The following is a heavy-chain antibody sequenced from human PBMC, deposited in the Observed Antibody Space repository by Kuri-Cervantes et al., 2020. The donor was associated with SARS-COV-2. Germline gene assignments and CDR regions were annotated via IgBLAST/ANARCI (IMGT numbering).Heavy chain of an antibody. CDR2: IYSGGSST. CDR1: GFSFSSYA. J-gene: IGHJ6*02. Sequence: GGSLRLSCAASGFSFSSYAMSWVRQAPGKGLEWVSVIYSGGSSTYYADSVKGRFTISRDNSKNTLYLQMNSLRAEDTAVYYCAKDGLIAIGATGMDVWGQGTTVTVSS. D-gene: IGHD2-21*01. CDR3: AKDGLIAIGATGMDV. V-gene: IGHV3-23*03.